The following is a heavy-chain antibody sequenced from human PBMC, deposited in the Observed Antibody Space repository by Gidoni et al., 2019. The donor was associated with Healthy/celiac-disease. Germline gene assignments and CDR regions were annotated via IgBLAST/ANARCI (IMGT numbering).Heavy chain of an antibody. CDR3: ARVTTDSSGYYYVRTYAFDI. D-gene: IGHD3-22*01. CDR1: GGSISSGGYY. CDR2: IYYSGST. J-gene: IGHJ3*02. V-gene: IGHV4-31*01. Sequence: QTLSLTCTVSGGSISSGGYYWSWIRQHPGKGLEWIGYIYYSGSTYYNPSLKSLVTISVDTSKNQFSLKLSSVTAADTAVYYCARVTTDSSGYYYVRTYAFDIWGQGTMVTVSS.